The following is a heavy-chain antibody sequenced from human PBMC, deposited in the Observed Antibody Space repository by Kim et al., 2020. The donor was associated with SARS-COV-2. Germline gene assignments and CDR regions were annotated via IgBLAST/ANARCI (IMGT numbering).Heavy chain of an antibody. CDR3: VKGLEMATILVDAFDI. CDR2: ISTNGGST. J-gene: IGHJ3*02. V-gene: IGHV3-64D*06. D-gene: IGHD5-12*01. CDR1: GFTFSRYA. Sequence: GGSLRLSCSASGFTFSRYAMHWVRQAPGKGLEYVSAISTNGGSTFYVDSVKGRFTISRDNSKNTLYLQMSSLRPEDSAVYYCVKGLEMATILVDAFDIWGQGTMVTVSS.